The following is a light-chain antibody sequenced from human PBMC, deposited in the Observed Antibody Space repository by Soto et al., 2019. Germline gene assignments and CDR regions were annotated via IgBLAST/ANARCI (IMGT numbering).Light chain of an antibody. J-gene: IGLJ1*01. CDR3: SSYTSSTYLLI. V-gene: IGLV2-14*03. Sequence: PASVLASPGHSITISCIGTYSDIGGYKHVSWYQQHPGKAPKLIIYDASNRPSGISNRFSASKSGNTASLTISGLQADDEADYYCSSYTSSTYLLIFGAGTKVTV. CDR1: YSDIGGYKH. CDR2: DAS.